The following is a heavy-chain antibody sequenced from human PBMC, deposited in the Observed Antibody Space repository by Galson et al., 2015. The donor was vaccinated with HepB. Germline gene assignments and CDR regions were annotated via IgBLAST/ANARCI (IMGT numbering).Heavy chain of an antibody. V-gene: IGHV3-23*01. Sequence: SLRLSCAASGFTFSSYAMSWVRQAPGKGLEWVSAISGSGGSTYYADSVKGRFTISRDNSKNTLYLQMNSLRAEDTAEYYCAKALGKRITMVRGVIDLPDFDYWGQGTLVTVSS. CDR1: GFTFSSYA. CDR2: ISGSGGST. J-gene: IGHJ4*02. CDR3: AKALGKRITMVRGVIDLPDFDY. D-gene: IGHD3-10*01.